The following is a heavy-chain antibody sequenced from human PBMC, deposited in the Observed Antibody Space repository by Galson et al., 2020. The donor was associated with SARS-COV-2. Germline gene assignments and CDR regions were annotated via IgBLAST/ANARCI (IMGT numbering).Heavy chain of an antibody. D-gene: IGHD5-18*01. CDR3: AKDGGYSYGSDYYYYGMDV. V-gene: IGHV3-33*03. Sequence: GGSLRLSCAASGFTFSSYGMHWVRQAPGKGLEWVAVIWYDGSNKYYADSVKGRLTISRDKSKNTLYLQMNSLRAEDTAVYYCAKDGGYSYGSDYYYYGMDVWGQGTTVTVSS. CDR1: GFTFSSYG. CDR2: IWYDGSNK. J-gene: IGHJ6*02.